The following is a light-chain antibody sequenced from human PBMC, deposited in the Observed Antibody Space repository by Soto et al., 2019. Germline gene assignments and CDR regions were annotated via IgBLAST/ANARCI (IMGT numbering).Light chain of an antibody. J-gene: IGKJ1*01. CDR1: QSINTW. Sequence: DIQMTQSPSTLSASIGERVTITCRASQSINTWLAWYQQKPGKAPNLLIYKASSLESGVPSRFSGSGSGTEFTLTISSLQPDDFATYYCQQYNGYSRTFGQGTKVEIK. CDR3: QQYNGYSRT. CDR2: KAS. V-gene: IGKV1-5*03.